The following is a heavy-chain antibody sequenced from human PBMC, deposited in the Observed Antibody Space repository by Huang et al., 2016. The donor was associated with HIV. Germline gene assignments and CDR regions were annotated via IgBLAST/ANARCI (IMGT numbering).Heavy chain of an antibody. Sequence: EVQLVQSGAEVKKPGESLKISCKGSGYSFTGYWFGWVRQMTGKGLEGMGIIEPGDSDTRYSPSFQGQVTISADKSISTAYLRWSSLKASDTAMYYCARLSTTWYFDYWGQGTLVTVSS. D-gene: IGHD1-1*01. V-gene: IGHV5-51*01. CDR1: GYSFTGYW. J-gene: IGHJ4*02. CDR2: IEPGDSDT. CDR3: ARLSTTWYFDY.